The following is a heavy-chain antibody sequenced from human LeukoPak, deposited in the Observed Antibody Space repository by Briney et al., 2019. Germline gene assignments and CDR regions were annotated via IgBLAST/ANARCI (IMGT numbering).Heavy chain of an antibody. J-gene: IGHJ2*01. CDR2: IYTSGST. Sequence: PSETLSLTCTVYGGSISSYYWSWIRQPAGKGLEWIGRIYTSGSTNYNPSLKSRVTMSVDTSKNQFSLKLSSVTAADTAVYYCARDRETYYYDSSGYRSKYWYFDLWGRGTLVTVSS. V-gene: IGHV4-4*07. D-gene: IGHD3-22*01. CDR3: ARDRETYYYDSSGYRSKYWYFDL. CDR1: GGSISSYY.